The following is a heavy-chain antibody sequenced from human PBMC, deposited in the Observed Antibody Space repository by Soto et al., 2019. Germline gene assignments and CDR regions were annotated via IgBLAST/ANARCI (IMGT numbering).Heavy chain of an antibody. D-gene: IGHD5-18*01. CDR2: ISSSGSTI. CDR3: ARWDTARSFDY. Sequence: PGGSLRLSCAASGFTFSSYEMNWVRQAPGKGLEWVSYISSSGSTIYYADSVKGRFTISRDNAKNSLYLQMNSLRAEDTAVYYCARWDTARSFDYWGQGTRGTVSS. CDR1: GFTFSSYE. V-gene: IGHV3-48*03. J-gene: IGHJ4*02.